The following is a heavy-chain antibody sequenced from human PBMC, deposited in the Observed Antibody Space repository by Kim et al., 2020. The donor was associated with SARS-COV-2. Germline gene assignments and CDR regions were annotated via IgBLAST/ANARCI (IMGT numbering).Heavy chain of an antibody. J-gene: IGHJ4*02. CDR1: GGSISSSSYY. V-gene: IGHV4-39*01. D-gene: IGHD3-9*01. Sequence: SETLSLTCTVSGGSISSSSYYWGWIRQPPGKGLEWIGSIYYSGSTYYNPSLKSRVTISVDTSKNQFSLKLSSVTAADTAVYYCARHVVFWDILTGYYNTGDYWGQGTLVTVSS. CDR2: IYYSGST. CDR3: ARHVVFWDILTGYYNTGDY.